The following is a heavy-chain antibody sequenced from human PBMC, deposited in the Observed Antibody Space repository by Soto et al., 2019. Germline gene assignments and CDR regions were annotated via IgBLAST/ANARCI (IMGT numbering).Heavy chain of an antibody. CDR3: ARGKHYYDSSGYSPFDY. D-gene: IGHD3-22*01. J-gene: IGHJ4*02. CDR2: ISYDGSNK. CDR1: GFTFSSYA. V-gene: IGHV3-30-3*01. Sequence: VGSLRLSCAASGFTFSSYAMHWVRQAPGKGLEWVAVISYDGSNKYYADSVKGRFTISRDNSKNTLYLQMNSLRAEDTAVYYCARGKHYYDSSGYSPFDYWGQGTLVTVSS.